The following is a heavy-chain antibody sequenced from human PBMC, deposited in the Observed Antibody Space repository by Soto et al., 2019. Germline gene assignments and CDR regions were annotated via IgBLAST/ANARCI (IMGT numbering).Heavy chain of an antibody. CDR1: GYTFTNYA. CDR3: ARDSQYSTSWQRFDS. J-gene: IGHJ4*02. CDR2: VNTYNGNP. Sequence: QVQLVQSGGELKKPGASVKVSCKASGYTFTNYAISWVPQAPGRGLAWMGWVNTYNGNPNYAQIFQGRVTMTTDTSTGTAYMELRSLKSDDSAIYYCARDSQYSTSWQRFDSWGQGTLVTVSS. D-gene: IGHD6-13*01. V-gene: IGHV1-18*01.